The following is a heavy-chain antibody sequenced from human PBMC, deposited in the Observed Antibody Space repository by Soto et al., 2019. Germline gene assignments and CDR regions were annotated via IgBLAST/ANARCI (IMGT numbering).Heavy chain of an antibody. D-gene: IGHD2-2*01. CDR2: IYYSGST. J-gene: IGHJ6*02. CDR3: ARGSCISTSCYAYYYYGMDV. Sequence: QVQLQESGPGLVKPSQTLSLPCTVSGGSISSGGYYWSWIRQHPGKVLEWIGYIYYSGSTFYNPSLKSRVTISVDTSKNQFSLKLSSLTAADTAVYYWARGSCISTSCYAYYYYGMDVWGQGTTVTVSS. CDR1: GGSISSGGYY. V-gene: IGHV4-31*03.